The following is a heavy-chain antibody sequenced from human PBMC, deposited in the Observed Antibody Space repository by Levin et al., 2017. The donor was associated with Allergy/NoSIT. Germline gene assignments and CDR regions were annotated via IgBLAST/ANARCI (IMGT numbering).Heavy chain of an antibody. J-gene: IGHJ4*01. V-gene: IGHV3-23*01. Sequence: GESLKISCAASGFTFYSHPMAWVRQAPGKGLEWVSAISGSAGNKYYADSVKGRFTISRDNSKDTVVLEMNSLRVEDTAVYYCAKINRVYLDYWGQGTVVTVSS. CDR1: GFTFYSHP. D-gene: IGHD2/OR15-2a*01. CDR2: ISGSAGNK. CDR3: AKINRVYLDY.